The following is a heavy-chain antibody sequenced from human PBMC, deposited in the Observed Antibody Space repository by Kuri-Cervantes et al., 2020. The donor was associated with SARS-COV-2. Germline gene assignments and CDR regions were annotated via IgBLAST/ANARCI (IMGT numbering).Heavy chain of an antibody. CDR2: IYYSGST. CDR3: ARVGDVDTAMVDAFDI. CDR1: GYSISSGYY. J-gene: IGHJ3*02. V-gene: IGHV4-38-2*01. D-gene: IGHD5-18*01. Sequence: SQTLSLTCAVSGYSISSGYYWGWIRQPPGKGLEWIGSIYYSGSTYYNPSLRSRVTISVDTSKNQFSLKLSSVTAADTAVYYCARVGDVDTAMVDAFDIWGQGTMVTVSS.